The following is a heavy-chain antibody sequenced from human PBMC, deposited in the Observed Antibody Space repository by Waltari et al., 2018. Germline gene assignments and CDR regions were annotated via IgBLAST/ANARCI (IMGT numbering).Heavy chain of an antibody. V-gene: IGHV3-30*02. CDR1: GFTFITYD. CDR3: ARGPYCSGGSCYSSTFDY. D-gene: IGHD2-15*01. Sequence: QVQLVDSGGGVVQPGGSLRLSCAASGFTFITYDMHWVRQAPGKGPEWVAFIRVDGTSKYYADSVKGRFTISRDNSKNTLYLQMNSLRPEDTAVYYCARGPYCSGGSCYSSTFDYWGQGTLVTVSS. CDR2: IRVDGTSK. J-gene: IGHJ4*02.